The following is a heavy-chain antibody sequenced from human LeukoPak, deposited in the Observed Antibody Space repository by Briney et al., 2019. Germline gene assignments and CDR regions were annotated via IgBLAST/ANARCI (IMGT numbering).Heavy chain of an antibody. CDR2: IYYSGST. J-gene: IGHJ4*02. D-gene: IGHD3-22*01. CDR1: GGSISSSSYY. CDR3: AIKTGLYYYDSSGYYYFDY. Sequence: SETLSLTCTVSGGSISSSSYYWGWIRQPPGKGLEWIGSIYYSGSTYYNPSLKSRVTISVDTSKNQFSLKLSSVTAADTAVYYCAIKTGLYYYDSSGYYYFDYWGQGTLVTVSS. V-gene: IGHV4-39*01.